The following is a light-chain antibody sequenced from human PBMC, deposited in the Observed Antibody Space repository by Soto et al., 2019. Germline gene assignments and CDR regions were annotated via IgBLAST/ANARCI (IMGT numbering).Light chain of an antibody. V-gene: IGKV1-5*01. CDR3: QQYNIYSWT. CDR2: AAS. Sequence: DIQMTQSPSSLSASVGDRVTITCRASQSISSYLNWYQQKPGKAPKLLIYAASSLESGVPSRFSGSGSGTEFTLTISSLQPDDFATYYCQQYNIYSWTFGQGSKVDIK. J-gene: IGKJ1*01. CDR1: QSISSY.